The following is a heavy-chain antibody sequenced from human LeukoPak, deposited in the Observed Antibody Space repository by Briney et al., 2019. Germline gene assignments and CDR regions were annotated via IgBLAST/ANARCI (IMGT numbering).Heavy chain of an antibody. V-gene: IGHV5-51*01. Sequence: GVSLKISCQGSGYTFTNYWIAWVRQTPGKGLEWMGVIYPGDSDTRYSPSFQGQVTISADKSISIAYLQWSSLKASDTAVYYCARGIYSLNWFDPWGQGTLVTVSS. CDR2: IYPGDSDT. J-gene: IGHJ5*02. CDR3: ARGIYSLNWFDP. CDR1: GYTFTNYW. D-gene: IGHD2-21*01.